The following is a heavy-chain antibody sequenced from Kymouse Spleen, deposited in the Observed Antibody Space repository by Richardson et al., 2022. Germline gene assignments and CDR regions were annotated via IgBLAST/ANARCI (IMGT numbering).Heavy chain of an antibody. V-gene: IGHV3-15*01. CDR2: IKSKTDGGTT. Sequence: EVQLVESGGGLVKPGGSLRLSCAASGFTFSNAWMSWVRQAPGKGLEWVGRIKSKTDGGTTDYAAPVKGRFTISRDDSKNTLYLQMNSLKTEDTAVYYCTTEVGATINWFDPWGQGTLVTVSS. CDR3: TTEVGATINWFDP. J-gene: IGHJ5*02. CDR1: GFTFSNAW. D-gene: IGHD1-26*01.